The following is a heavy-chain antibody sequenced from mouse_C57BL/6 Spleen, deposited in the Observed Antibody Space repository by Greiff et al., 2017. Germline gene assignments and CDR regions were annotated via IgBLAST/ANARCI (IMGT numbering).Heavy chain of an antibody. CDR1: GYTFTSYW. V-gene: IGHV1-61*01. CDR3: ARGGPTVVFDY. CDR2: IYPSDSET. J-gene: IGHJ2*01. Sequence: VQLQQPGAELVRPGSSVKLSCKASGYTFTSYWMDWVKQRPGQGLEWIGNIYPSDSETHYNQKFKDKATLTVDKSSSTAYMQLSSLTSEDSAVYYCARGGPTVVFDYWGQGTTLTVSS. D-gene: IGHD1-1*01.